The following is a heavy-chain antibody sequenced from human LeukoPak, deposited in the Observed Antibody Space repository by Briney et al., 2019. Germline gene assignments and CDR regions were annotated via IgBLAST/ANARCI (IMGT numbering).Heavy chain of an antibody. CDR3: ARESVGATPNWFDS. J-gene: IGHJ5*01. D-gene: IGHD1-26*01. V-gene: IGHV4-4*07. CDR2: INTSGNT. CDR1: GGSIGTYY. Sequence: SETLSLTCSVSGGSIGTYYWSWIRQPAGKGLEWIGRINTSGNTNYNPSLKSRVTMSVDTSKNQFSLRPSSVTAADTAIYFCARESVGATPNWFDSWGQGTLVTVSS.